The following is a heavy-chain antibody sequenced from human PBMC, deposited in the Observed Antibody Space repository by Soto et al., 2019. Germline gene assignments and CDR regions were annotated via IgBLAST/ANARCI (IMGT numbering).Heavy chain of an antibody. V-gene: IGHV3-48*03. D-gene: IGHD3-22*01. J-gene: IGHJ4*02. CDR2: ISSSGSTI. Sequence: GGSLRLSCAASGFTFSSYEMNWVRQAPGKGLEWVSYISSSGSTIYYADSVKGRFTISRDNAKNSLYLQMNSLRAEDTAVYYCARDHLRDYYDSGHFDYWGQGTLVTVSS. CDR3: ARDHLRDYYDSGHFDY. CDR1: GFTFSSYE.